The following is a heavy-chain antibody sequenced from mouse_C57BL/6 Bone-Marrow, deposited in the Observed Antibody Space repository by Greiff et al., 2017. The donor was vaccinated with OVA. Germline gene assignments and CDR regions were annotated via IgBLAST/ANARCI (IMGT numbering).Heavy chain of an antibody. J-gene: IGHJ4*01. CDR2: IDPENGDT. V-gene: IGHV14-4*01. D-gene: IGHD1-1*01. CDR3: SYYGSSYGAMDY. Sequence: EVQLQQSGAELVRPGASVKLSCTASGFNIKDDYMHWVKQRPEQGLEWIGWIDPENGDTEYASKFQGKATITADTSSNTAYLQLSSLTSEDTAVYYCSYYGSSYGAMDYWGQGTSVTVAS. CDR1: GFNIKDDY.